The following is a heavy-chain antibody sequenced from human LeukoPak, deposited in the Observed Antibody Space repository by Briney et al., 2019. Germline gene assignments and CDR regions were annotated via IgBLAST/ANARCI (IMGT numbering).Heavy chain of an antibody. D-gene: IGHD3-10*01. Sequence: GGSLRLSCAASGFTFSSYWMSWVRQAPGKGLEWVANIKQDGSEKYYVDSVKGRFTISRDNAKNSLYLQMNSLRAEDTAVYCCARERRYYGSGSYHTDYWGQGTLVTVSS. CDR2: IKQDGSEK. CDR3: ARERRYYGSGSYHTDY. J-gene: IGHJ4*02. V-gene: IGHV3-7*03. CDR1: GFTFSSYW.